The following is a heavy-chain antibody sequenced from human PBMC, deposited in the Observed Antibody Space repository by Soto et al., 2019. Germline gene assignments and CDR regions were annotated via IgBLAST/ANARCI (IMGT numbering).Heavy chain of an antibody. Sequence: EVQLVESGGGLVKPGGSLRLSCAASGFTFSSYSMNWVRQAPGKGLEWVSSISSSSSHIYYADSVKGRFTISRDNAKNSLYLQMNSLRAEDTAVYYCARGHYVQDYYGMDVWGQGTTVTVSS. CDR2: ISSSSSHI. CDR3: ARGHYVQDYYGMDV. D-gene: IGHD3-10*02. CDR1: GFTFSSYS. J-gene: IGHJ6*02. V-gene: IGHV3-21*01.